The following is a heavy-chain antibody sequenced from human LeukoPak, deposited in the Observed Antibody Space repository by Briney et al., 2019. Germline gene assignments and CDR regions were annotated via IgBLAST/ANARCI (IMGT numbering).Heavy chain of an antibody. J-gene: IGHJ4*02. D-gene: IGHD3-16*01. V-gene: IGHV3-15*07. CDR1: TFTKAW. CDR2: VKNRGDGRTT. CDR3: TTEYFGGFEY. Sequence: PGGSLRLSCAASTFTKAWMNWVRQAPGKGLEWVGRVKNRGDGRTTDYAAPVKGRFAISIDDSKRTVYLQMNSLKTEDTAVYFCTTEYFGGFEYWGQGTLVTVSS.